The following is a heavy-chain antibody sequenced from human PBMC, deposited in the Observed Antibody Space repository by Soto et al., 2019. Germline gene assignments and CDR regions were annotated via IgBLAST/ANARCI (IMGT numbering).Heavy chain of an antibody. CDR2: IRSRSETI. CDR3: VGDHSWAFDI. J-gene: IGHJ3*02. CDR1: GFSLSSYS. Sequence: GGSLRLSCAASGFSLSSYSMNWVRQAPGKGLKWVSYIRSRSETINDADSVRGRFTISRDNAKNSLYLQMNSLRDEDTAVYYCVGDHSWAFDIWGRGAMVIVSS. V-gene: IGHV3-48*02.